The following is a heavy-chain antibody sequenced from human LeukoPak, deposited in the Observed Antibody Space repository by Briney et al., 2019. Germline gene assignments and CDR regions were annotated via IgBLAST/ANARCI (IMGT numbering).Heavy chain of an antibody. CDR1: GFAFSDNA. D-gene: IGHD3-10*01. CDR2: IAYNGNPT. Sequence: PGSSLRLSCVASGFAFSDNAMHWVRPAPGKGLEWVAVIAYNGNPTIYTHYVKGRFTISRDNSKNTLFLQMDSLTSDDTAVYYCARDPFGGMPDYLDLWGQGTLVTVSS. J-gene: IGHJ4*02. CDR3: ARDPFGGMPDYLDL. V-gene: IGHV3-30*04.